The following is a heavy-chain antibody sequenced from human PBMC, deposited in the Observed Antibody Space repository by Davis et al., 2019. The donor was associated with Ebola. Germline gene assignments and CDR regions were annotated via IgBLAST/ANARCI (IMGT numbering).Heavy chain of an antibody. CDR1: GFTFSSFG. D-gene: IGHD6-19*01. Sequence: PGGSLRLSCAASGFTFSSFGMSWVRQAPGKGLEWISAMSASGGVTHYADSVKGRFAISRDNSKNTLYLQMNSLRAEDTAVYYCAKSSVAGTSGMDVWGHGTTVTVSS. CDR3: AKSSVAGTSGMDV. CDR2: MSASGGVT. J-gene: IGHJ6*02. V-gene: IGHV3-23*01.